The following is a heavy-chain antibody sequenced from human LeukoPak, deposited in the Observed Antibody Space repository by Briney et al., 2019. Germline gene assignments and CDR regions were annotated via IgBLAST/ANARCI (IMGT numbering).Heavy chain of an antibody. J-gene: IGHJ4*02. CDR1: GFTFSSYW. CDR2: IKQDGSEK. D-gene: IGHD3-10*01. V-gene: IGHV3-7*01. Sequence: GGSLRLSCAASGFTFSSYWMSWVRQAPGKGLEWVANIKQDGSEKYYVDSVKGRFTISRDNAKNSLSLQMNSLRAEDTAVYYCAKGPSLLWFGELFLDYWGQGTLVTVSS. CDR3: AKGPSLLWFGELFLDY.